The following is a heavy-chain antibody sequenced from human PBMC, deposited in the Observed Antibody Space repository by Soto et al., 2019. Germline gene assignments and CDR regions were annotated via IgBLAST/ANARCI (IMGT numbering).Heavy chain of an antibody. D-gene: IGHD3-10*01. V-gene: IGHV3-30-3*01. Sequence: QVQLVESGEGVVQLGRPLGLACAASGFTFVSYAMHWARQVPGKGREWVPVISYDGSNKYYADSVKGRFTISRDNSKNTLYLQMNSLRAEDTAVYYCARARQGFGEYPIGYWGQGTLVTVSS. CDR1: GFTFVSYA. CDR3: ARARQGFGEYPIGY. CDR2: ISYDGSNK. J-gene: IGHJ4*02.